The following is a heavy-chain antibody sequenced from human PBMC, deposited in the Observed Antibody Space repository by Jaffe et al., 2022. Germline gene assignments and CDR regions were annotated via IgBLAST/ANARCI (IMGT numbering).Heavy chain of an antibody. V-gene: IGHV3-15*01. D-gene: IGHD3-16*02. CDR1: GFTFSNAW. J-gene: IGHJ4*02. CDR2: IKSKTDGGTT. Sequence: EVQLVESGGGLVKPGGSLRLSCAASGFTFSNAWMSWVRQAPGKGLEWVGRIKSKTDGGTTDYAAPVKGRFTISRDDSKNTLYLQMNSLKTEDTAVYYCTTDYYDYIWGSYRPMYCFDYWGQGTLVTVSS. CDR3: TTDYYDYIWGSYRPMYCFDY.